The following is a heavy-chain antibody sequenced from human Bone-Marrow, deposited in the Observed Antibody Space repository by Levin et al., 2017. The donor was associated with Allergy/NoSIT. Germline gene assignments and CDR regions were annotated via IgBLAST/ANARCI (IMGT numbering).Heavy chain of an antibody. CDR3: ARGGIADRLGY. V-gene: IGHV4-34*01. CDR2: INHSGGT. Sequence: AGGSLRLSCAVYGGSFSGYYWTWIRQPPGKGLEWIGEINHSGGTSYNPSLKSRVTILVDTSKNQFSLKLSSVTAADTAVYYCARGGIADRLGYWGQGTLVTVSS. CDR1: GGSFSGYY. J-gene: IGHJ4*02. D-gene: IGHD6-6*01.